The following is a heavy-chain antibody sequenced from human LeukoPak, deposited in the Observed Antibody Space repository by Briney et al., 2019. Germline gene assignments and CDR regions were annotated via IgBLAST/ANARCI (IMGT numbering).Heavy chain of an antibody. V-gene: IGHV3-48*02. CDR1: GFTFSSYS. D-gene: IGHD3-22*01. Sequence: PGGPLRLSCAASGFTFSSYSMNWVRQAPGKGLEWVSYISSSSSTIYYADSVKGRFTISRDNAKNSLYLQMNSLRDEDTAVYYCARVMIVVVIISQGMDVWGQGTTVTVSS. J-gene: IGHJ6*02. CDR3: ARVMIVVVIISQGMDV. CDR2: ISSSSSTI.